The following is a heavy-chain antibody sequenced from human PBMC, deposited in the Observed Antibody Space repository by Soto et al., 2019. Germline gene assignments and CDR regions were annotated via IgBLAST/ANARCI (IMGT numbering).Heavy chain of an antibody. V-gene: IGHV1-2*02. J-gene: IGHJ4*02. D-gene: IGHD1-7*01. CDR3: AIGITGTTGQHFEY. Sequence: SVKFSCKASGYTLTSYYMHGVRQAPGQGLEWMGWINPNSGGKNYAQKFQGRVTMTSDTSIRTAYMELSRLRSDDTAVYYCAIGITGTTGQHFEYRGQGTLGTVSS. CDR2: INPNSGGK. CDR1: GYTLTSYY.